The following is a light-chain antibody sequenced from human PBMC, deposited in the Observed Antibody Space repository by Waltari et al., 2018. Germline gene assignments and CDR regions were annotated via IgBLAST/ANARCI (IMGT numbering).Light chain of an antibody. CDR3: QQSYSSPRT. J-gene: IGKJ1*01. CDR1: QSVSTY. Sequence: DIEMTQSPSARSASVGDRVTITCRASQSVSTYLQWYQHKPGKVPKLLIYAASTLQGGVPSRFSGSGSGTDFTLTISSLQPEDFATYFCQQSYSSPRTFGQGTKVEIK. V-gene: IGKV1-39*01. CDR2: AAS.